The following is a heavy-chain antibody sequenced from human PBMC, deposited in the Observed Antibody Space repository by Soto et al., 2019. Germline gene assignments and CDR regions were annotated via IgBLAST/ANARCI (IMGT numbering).Heavy chain of an antibody. Sequence: GSLRLSCAASGFTFSSYAMSWVRQAPGKGLEWVSAISGSGGSTYYADSVKGRFTISRDNSKNTLYLQMNSLRAEDTAVYYCAKDLYCSGGSCYLYYFDYWGQGTLVTVSS. CDR2: ISGSGGST. CDR3: AKDLYCSGGSCYLYYFDY. CDR1: GFTFSSYA. V-gene: IGHV3-23*01. J-gene: IGHJ4*02. D-gene: IGHD2-15*01.